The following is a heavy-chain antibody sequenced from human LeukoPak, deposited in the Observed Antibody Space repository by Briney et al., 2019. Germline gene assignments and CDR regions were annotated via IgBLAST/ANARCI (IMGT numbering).Heavy chain of an antibody. CDR1: GGSISSSSYY. Sequence: SETLSLTCTVSGGSISSSSYYWGWIRQPPGKGLEWIGSIYYSGSTYYNPSLKGRVTISVDTSKNQFSLKLSSVTAADTAVYYCAGSPNVLLWFGESSSAEYFQHWGQGTLVTVSS. V-gene: IGHV4-39*01. CDR2: IYYSGST. D-gene: IGHD3-10*01. J-gene: IGHJ1*01. CDR3: AGSPNVLLWFGESSSAEYFQH.